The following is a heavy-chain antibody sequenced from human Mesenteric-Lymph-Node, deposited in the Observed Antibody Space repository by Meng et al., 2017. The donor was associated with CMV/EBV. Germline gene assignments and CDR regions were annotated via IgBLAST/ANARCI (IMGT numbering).Heavy chain of an antibody. Sequence: SGFTFSIYSMYWVRQAPGKGLEWVTVISYDGSKKYYADFVKGRFTITRDNSKNTLDLHMNSLRPEDTAVYYCARAGYSRSWYGEGFDLWGQGNLVTVSS. D-gene: IGHD6-13*01. CDR1: GFTFSIYS. CDR3: ARAGYSRSWYGEGFDL. J-gene: IGHJ4*02. V-gene: IGHV3-30*04. CDR2: ISYDGSKK.